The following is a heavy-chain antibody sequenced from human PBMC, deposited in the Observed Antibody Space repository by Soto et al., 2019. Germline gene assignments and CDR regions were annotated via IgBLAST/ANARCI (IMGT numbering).Heavy chain of an antibody. CDR2: ISSTSIYI. J-gene: IGHJ4*02. D-gene: IGHD1-26*01. CDR3: ARQRGGREGDY. V-gene: IGHV3-21*01. Sequence: DVHLVESGGGLVNPGGSLRLSCAASGFAFGDNSMKWVRQAPGKGLEWVASISSTSIYIFYADSLKGRFTVSRDNAKNSLYLQMNSLRVEDTAIYYCARQRGGREGDYWGQGTLVTVSS. CDR1: GFAFGDNS.